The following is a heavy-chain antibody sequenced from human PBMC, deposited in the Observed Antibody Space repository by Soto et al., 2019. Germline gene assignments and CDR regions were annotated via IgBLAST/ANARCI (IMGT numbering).Heavy chain of an antibody. J-gene: IGHJ6*02. Sequence: PGGSLRLSCAASGFTFSSYAMHWVRQAPGKGLEWVAVISYDGSNKYYADSVKGRFTISRDNSKNTLYLQMNSLRAEDTAAYYCARDRRSSSWYGGRSYYYGMDVWGQGTTVTVSS. CDR1: GFTFSSYA. D-gene: IGHD6-13*01. CDR2: ISYDGSNK. CDR3: ARDRRSSSWYGGRSYYYGMDV. V-gene: IGHV3-30-3*01.